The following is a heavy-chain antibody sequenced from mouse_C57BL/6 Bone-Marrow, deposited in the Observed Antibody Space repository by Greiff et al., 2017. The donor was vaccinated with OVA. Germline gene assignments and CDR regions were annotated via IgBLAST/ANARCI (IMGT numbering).Heavy chain of an antibody. V-gene: IGHV1-81*01. Sequence: LQESGAELARPGASVKLSCKASGYTFTSYGISWVKQRTGQGLEWIGEIYPRSGNTYYNEKFKGKATLTADKSSSTAYMELRSLTSEDSAVYFCARELGRRIAYWGQGTLVTVSA. D-gene: IGHD4-1*01. CDR2: IYPRSGNT. J-gene: IGHJ3*01. CDR1: GYTFTSYG. CDR3: ARELGRRIAY.